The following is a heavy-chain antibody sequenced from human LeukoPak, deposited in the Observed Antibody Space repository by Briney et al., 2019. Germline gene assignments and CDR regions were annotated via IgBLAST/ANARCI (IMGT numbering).Heavy chain of an antibody. CDR2: IYYSGST. CDR3: ASTRTGDYDFWSGYFDDY. Sequence: PSETLSLTCTVSGGSISSYYWSWIRQPPGKGLEWIGYIYYSGSTNYNPSLKSRVTISVDTSKNQFSLKVSSVTAADTAVYYCASTRTGDYDFWSGYFDDYWGQGTLVTVSS. D-gene: IGHD3-3*01. V-gene: IGHV4-59*01. CDR1: GGSISSYY. J-gene: IGHJ4*02.